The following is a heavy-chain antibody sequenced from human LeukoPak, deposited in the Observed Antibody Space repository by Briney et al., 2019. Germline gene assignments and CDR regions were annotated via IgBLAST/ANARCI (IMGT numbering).Heavy chain of an antibody. CDR2: IYYSGST. CDR3: ARGLPLGHFDY. V-gene: IGHV4-59*01. J-gene: IGHJ4*02. CDR1: GGSISSYY. D-gene: IGHD3-16*01. Sequence: SETLPLTCTVSGGSISSYYWSWIRQPPGKGLEWIGYIYYSGSTNYNPSLKSRVTISVDTSKNQFSLKLSSVTAADTAVYYCARGLPLGHFDYWGQGTLVTVSS.